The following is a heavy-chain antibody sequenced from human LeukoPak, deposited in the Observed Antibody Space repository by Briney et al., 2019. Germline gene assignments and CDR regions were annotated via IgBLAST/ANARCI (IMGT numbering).Heavy chain of an antibody. CDR2: IIPIFGTA. CDR3: ARLLEAVATTEKDRYYYYYMDV. Sequence: GASVKVSCKASGGTFSSYAISWVRQAPGQGLEWMGGIIPIFGTANYAQKFQGRVTITADESTSTAYMELSSLRSEDTAVYYCARLLEAVATTEKDRYYYYYMDVWGKGTTVTVSS. CDR1: GGTFSSYA. D-gene: IGHD5-12*01. J-gene: IGHJ6*03. V-gene: IGHV1-69*13.